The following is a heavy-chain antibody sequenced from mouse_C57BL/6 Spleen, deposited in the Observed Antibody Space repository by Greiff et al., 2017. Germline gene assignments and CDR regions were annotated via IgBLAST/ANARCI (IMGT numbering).Heavy chain of an antibody. J-gene: IGHJ3*01. CDR3: TRERAQTAQAPAY. V-gene: IGHV5-9-1*02. CDR1: GFTFSSYA. CDR2: ISSGGDYI. Sequence: EVKLMESGEGLVKPGGSLKLSCAASGFTFSSYAMSWVRQTPEKRLEWVAYISSGGDYIYSADTVKGRFTISSDTARNTLYLQMSSLKSEDTAMYYCTRERAQTAQAPAYWGQGTLVTVSA. D-gene: IGHD3-2*02.